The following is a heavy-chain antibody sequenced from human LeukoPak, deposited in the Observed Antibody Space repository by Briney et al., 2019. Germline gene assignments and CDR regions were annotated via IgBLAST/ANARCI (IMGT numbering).Heavy chain of an antibody. J-gene: IGHJ4*02. V-gene: IGHV3-48*04. CDR3: ARAEGGYTTVVTTTFDY. CDR1: GFTFSSYA. Sequence: PGGSLRLSCAASGFTFSSYAMSWVRQAPGKGLEWVSAISSSGSTIYYADSVKGRFTISRDNAKNSLYLQMNSLRAEDTAVYYCARAEGGYTTVVTTTFDYWGQGTLVTVSS. D-gene: IGHD4-23*01. CDR2: ISSSGSTI.